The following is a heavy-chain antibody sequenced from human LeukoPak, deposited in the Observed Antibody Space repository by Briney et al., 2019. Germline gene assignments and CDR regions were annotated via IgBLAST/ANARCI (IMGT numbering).Heavy chain of an antibody. Sequence: SETLSLTCFVSGGSNSSYYWSWIRQPPGKGLEWIGYIYYSGNTNYNPSLKSRVTISVDTSKNQFSLEVSSVTAADTAVYYCARHVTPWGWFDPWGQGTLVTVSS. J-gene: IGHJ5*02. CDR3: ARHVTPWGWFDP. CDR2: IYYSGNT. V-gene: IGHV4-59*08. D-gene: IGHD7-27*01. CDR1: GGSNSSYY.